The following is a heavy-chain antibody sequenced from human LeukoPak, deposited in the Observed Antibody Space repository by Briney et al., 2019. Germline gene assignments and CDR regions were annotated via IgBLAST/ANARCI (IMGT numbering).Heavy chain of an antibody. CDR1: GFTFSSYS. V-gene: IGHV3-48*04. CDR3: ARDRGGSYSAIDY. D-gene: IGHD1-26*01. Sequence: GGSLRLSCAASGFTFSSYSINWVRQAPGKGLEWVSFISSSSSSIYYADSVKGRFTISRDNAKNSLYLQMNSLRAEDTAVYYCARDRGGSYSAIDYWGQGTLVTVSS. CDR2: ISSSSSSI. J-gene: IGHJ4*02.